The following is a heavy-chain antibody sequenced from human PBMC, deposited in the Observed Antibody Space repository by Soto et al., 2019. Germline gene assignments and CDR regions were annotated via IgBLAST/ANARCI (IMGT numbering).Heavy chain of an antibody. CDR3: ARGLGKSDAFDI. J-gene: IGHJ3*02. D-gene: IGHD5-12*01. CDR1: GYTFTGYY. CDR2: INPNSGGT. Sequence: ASVKVSCKASGYTFTGYYMHWVRQAPGQGLEWMGWINPNSGGTNYAQKFQGWATMTRDTSISTAYMELSGLRSDDTAVYYCARGLGKSDAFDIWGQGTMVTVSS. V-gene: IGHV1-2*04.